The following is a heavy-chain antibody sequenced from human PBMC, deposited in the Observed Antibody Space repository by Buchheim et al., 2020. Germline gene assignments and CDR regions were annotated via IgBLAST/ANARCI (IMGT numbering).Heavy chain of an antibody. D-gene: IGHD1-26*01. CDR2: ITGGGVTT. Sequence: VQLQESGPGLVKPSETLSLTCSVSGASVRSGGFYWGWIRQAPGKGLEWVSTITGGGVTTNYADSAKGRFTISRDNSKNMLYLQMSNLRAEDTALYYCARDPNGSFDYWGQGTL. CDR3: ARDPNGSFDY. CDR1: GASVRSGG. J-gene: IGHJ4*02. V-gene: IGHV3-23*01.